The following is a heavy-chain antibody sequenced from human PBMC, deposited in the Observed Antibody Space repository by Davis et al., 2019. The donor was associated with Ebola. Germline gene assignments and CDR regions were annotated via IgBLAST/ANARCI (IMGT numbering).Heavy chain of an antibody. D-gene: IGHD6-19*01. V-gene: IGHV3-74*01. Sequence: GESLKISCAASGFTFSDYYMSWIRQAPGKGLVWVSRINSDGSSTSYADSVKGRFTISRDNAKNTLYLQMNSLRAEDTAVYYCARGVNGWYYYYYGMDVWGQGTTVTVS. CDR3: ARGVNGWYYYYYGMDV. CDR1: GFTFSDYY. J-gene: IGHJ6*02. CDR2: INSDGSST.